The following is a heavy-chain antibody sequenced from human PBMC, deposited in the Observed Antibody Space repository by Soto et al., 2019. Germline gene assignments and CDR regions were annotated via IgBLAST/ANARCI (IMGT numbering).Heavy chain of an antibody. Sequence: QVQLVESGGGVVQPGRSLRLSCAASGFTFSSYGMHWVRQAPDKGLEWVTLISSDGNKKYYGDSVQGRFTISRDNSKNTLYLEMDSLRPEDTAIYYCAKDQRGSNYGYFQYWGQGTLVTVSS. V-gene: IGHV3-30*18. CDR1: GFTFSSYG. D-gene: IGHD4-4*01. CDR3: AKDQRGSNYGYFQY. CDR2: ISSDGNKK. J-gene: IGHJ1*01.